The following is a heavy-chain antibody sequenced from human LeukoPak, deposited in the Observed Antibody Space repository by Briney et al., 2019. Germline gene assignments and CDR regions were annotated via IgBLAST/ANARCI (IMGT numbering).Heavy chain of an antibody. V-gene: IGHV1-69*13. D-gene: IGHD3-10*01. J-gene: IGHJ4*02. CDR3: AMQRPDYYGSGSYGLFDY. Sequence: GASVKVSCKASGGTFSSYAISWVRQAPGQGLEWMGGIIPIFGTANYAQKFQGRVTITADESTSTAYMELSSLRSEDTAVYYCAMQRPDYYGSGSYGLFDYWGQGTLVTVSS. CDR2: IIPIFGTA. CDR1: GGTFSSYA.